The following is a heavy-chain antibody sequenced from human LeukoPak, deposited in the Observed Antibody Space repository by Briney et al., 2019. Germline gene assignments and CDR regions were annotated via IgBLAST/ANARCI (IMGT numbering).Heavy chain of an antibody. CDR3: AKREFGCSGGSCYVAADY. V-gene: IGHV3-23*01. CDR1: GFTFSSYA. J-gene: IGHJ4*02. CDR2: ISGSGGST. D-gene: IGHD2-15*01. Sequence: GGSLRLSCAASGFTFSSYAMSWVRQAPGKGLEWVSGISGSGGSTYYADSVKGRFTISRDNSMNTLYLHVNSLRADDTAVYYCAKREFGCSGGSCYVAADYWGQGTLVTVPS.